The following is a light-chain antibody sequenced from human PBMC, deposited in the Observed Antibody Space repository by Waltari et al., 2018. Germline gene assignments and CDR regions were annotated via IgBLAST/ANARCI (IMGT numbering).Light chain of an antibody. CDR1: QSINSY. Sequence: DIQMTQSPSSLSASVGDRVTITCRASQSINSYLNWYQQKPGKAPKFLISAASSLQSGVPSRFSGSGSGTDFTLTISSLQPEDFATYYCQQSYSTPPTFGQGTRLETK. CDR2: AAS. V-gene: IGKV1-39*01. J-gene: IGKJ5*01. CDR3: QQSYSTPPT.